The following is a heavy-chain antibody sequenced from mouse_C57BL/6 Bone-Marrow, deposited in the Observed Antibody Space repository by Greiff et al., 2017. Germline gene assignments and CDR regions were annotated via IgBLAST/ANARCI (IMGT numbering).Heavy chain of an antibody. V-gene: IGHV15-2*01. CDR2: ILPSIGRT. CDR3: ARRESYYYGSSYDFDV. CDR1: DSEVFPIAY. J-gene: IGHJ1*03. Sequence: QVQLQQSGSELRSPGSSVKLSCKDFDSEVFPIAYMSWVRQKPGHGFEWIGGILPSIGRTIYGGKFEDKATLDADTLSNTAYLELNSLTSEDSAIYYCARRESYYYGSSYDFDVWGTGTTVTVSS. D-gene: IGHD1-1*01.